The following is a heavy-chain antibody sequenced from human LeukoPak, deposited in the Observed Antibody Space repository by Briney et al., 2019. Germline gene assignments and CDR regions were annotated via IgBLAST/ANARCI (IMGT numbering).Heavy chain of an antibody. Sequence: PSETLSLTCTVSGGSISSGAHYWSWIRQPQGKGLEWIGYIYHSWNTYYNPSLKSRVTISIGRSKTQFSLKLSSVTAADTAVYYCARDNPQEITIFGMVTISRFCDLWGRGTLVTVSS. V-gene: IGHV4-30-2*01. D-gene: IGHD3-3*01. CDR2: IYHSWNT. J-gene: IGHJ2*01. CDR3: ARDNPQEITIFGMVTISRFCDL. CDR1: GGSISSGAHY.